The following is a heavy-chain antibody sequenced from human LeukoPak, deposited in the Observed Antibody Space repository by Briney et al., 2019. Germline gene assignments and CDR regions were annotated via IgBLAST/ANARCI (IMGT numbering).Heavy chain of an antibody. CDR3: ARQIKLLWFGELLHYFDY. CDR2: IYYSGST. CDR1: GGSIISGGYY. D-gene: IGHD3-10*01. J-gene: IGHJ4*02. V-gene: IGHV4-31*03. Sequence: SETLSLTCTVSGGSIISGGYYWSWIRQHPGKGLEWIGYIYYSGSTYYNPSLKSRVTISVDTSKNQFSLKLSSVTAADTAVYYCARQIKLLWFGELLHYFDYWGQGTLVTVSS.